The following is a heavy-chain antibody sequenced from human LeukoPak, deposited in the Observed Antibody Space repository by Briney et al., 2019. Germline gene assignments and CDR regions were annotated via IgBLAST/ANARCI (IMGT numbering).Heavy chain of an antibody. CDR3: ARDARYCSSTSCNYYYYMDV. CDR2: ISGSGGST. CDR1: GFTVSSNY. V-gene: IGHV3-23*01. Sequence: GGSLRLSCAVSGFTVSSNYMSWVRQAPGKGLEWVSAISGSGGSTYYADSVKGRFTISRDNSKNSLYLQMNSLRAEDTAVYYCARDARYCSSTSCNYYYYMDVWGKGTTVTVSS. J-gene: IGHJ6*03. D-gene: IGHD2-2*01.